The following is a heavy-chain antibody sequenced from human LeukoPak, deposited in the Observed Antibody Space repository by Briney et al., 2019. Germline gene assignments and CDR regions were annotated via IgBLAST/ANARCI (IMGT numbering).Heavy chain of an antibody. CDR2: IYYSGST. CDR1: GGSISSYH. V-gene: IGHV4-59*01. Sequence: SETLSLTCTVSGGSISSYHWSWIRQPPGKGLEWIGYIYYSGSTNYNPSLKSRVTISVDTSKNQFSLKLSSVTAADTAVYYCARAYYYDSSGYYYFDYWGQGTLVTVSS. J-gene: IGHJ4*02. D-gene: IGHD3-22*01. CDR3: ARAYYYDSSGYYYFDY.